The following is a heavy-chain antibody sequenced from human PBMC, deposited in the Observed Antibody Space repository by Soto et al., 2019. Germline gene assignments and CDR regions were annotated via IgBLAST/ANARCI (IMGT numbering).Heavy chain of an antibody. V-gene: IGHV3-33*06. CDR2: IWYDGSNK. D-gene: IGHD6-13*01. CDR1: GFTFSSYG. Sequence: GSLRLSCAASGFTFSSYGMHWVRQAPGKGLEWVAVIWYDGSNKYYADSVKGRFTISRDNSKNTLYLQIHTLTAEDTAVYYCAKVSSSWYAGFFDLWGQGILVTVSS. J-gene: IGHJ4*02. CDR3: AKVSSSWYAGFFDL.